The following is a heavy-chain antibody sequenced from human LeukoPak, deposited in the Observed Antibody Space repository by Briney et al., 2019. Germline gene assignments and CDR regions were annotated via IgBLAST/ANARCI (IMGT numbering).Heavy chain of an antibody. Sequence: GGSLRLSCAASGFTFSSYSMNWVRQAPGKGLEWVSSISSSSGYIYYADSVKGRFTISRDNAKNSLYLQMNSLRAEDTAVYYCARSPGYSREIDYWGQGTLVTVSS. V-gene: IGHV3-21*01. D-gene: IGHD6-13*01. J-gene: IGHJ4*02. CDR3: ARSPGYSREIDY. CDR2: ISSSSGYI. CDR1: GFTFSSYS.